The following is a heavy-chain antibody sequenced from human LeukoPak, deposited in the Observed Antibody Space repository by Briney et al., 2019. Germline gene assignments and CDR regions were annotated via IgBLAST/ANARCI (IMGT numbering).Heavy chain of an antibody. D-gene: IGHD3-16*01. CDR3: ARGGRQDV. Sequence: SETLSLTCTVSGGSISSHYWSWIRQPPGKGLEWIGYIYYSGSTNYNPSLKSRVTISVDTSKNQFSLKLSSVTAADTAVYYCARGGRQDVWGKGTTVTVSP. J-gene: IGHJ6*04. CDR1: GGSISSHY. V-gene: IGHV4-59*11. CDR2: IYYSGST.